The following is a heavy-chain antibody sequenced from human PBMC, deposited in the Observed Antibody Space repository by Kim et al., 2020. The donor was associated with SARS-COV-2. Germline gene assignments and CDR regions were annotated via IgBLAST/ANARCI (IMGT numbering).Heavy chain of an antibody. D-gene: IGHD3-3*01. CDR2: IIPIFGTA. J-gene: IGHJ6*02. CDR3: ARDRAQLRFLEWLSNYYYYGMDV. V-gene: IGHV1-69*13. Sequence: SVKVSCKASGGTFSSYAISWVRQAPGQGLEWMGGIIPIFGTANYAQKFQGRVTITADESTSTAYMELSSLRSEDTAVYYCARDRAQLRFLEWLSNYYYYGMDVWGQGTTVTVSS. CDR1: GGTFSSYA.